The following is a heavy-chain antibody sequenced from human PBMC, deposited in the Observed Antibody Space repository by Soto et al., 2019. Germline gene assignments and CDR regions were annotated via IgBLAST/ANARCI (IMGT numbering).Heavy chain of an antibody. CDR2: INDRGSI. Sequence: QVQLQQWGAGPLRPLETLSLTCGVSGGSFSGYYWAWIRQSPGKGLEWIGEINDRGSINYNPSLKSRVSISVDTSKNHYSLNLRSVTAADTAVYYCARDSHDSLTGPPWVWYFDLWGRGTLVTVSS. CDR1: GGSFSGYY. CDR3: ARDSHDSLTGPPWVWYFDL. J-gene: IGHJ2*01. V-gene: IGHV4-34*01. D-gene: IGHD3-9*01.